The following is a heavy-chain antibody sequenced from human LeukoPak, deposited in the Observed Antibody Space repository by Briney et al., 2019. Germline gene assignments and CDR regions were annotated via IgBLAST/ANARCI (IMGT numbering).Heavy chain of an antibody. D-gene: IGHD4-17*01. CDR2: ISSSSSYI. CDR1: GFTFSSYS. J-gene: IGHJ5*02. V-gene: IGHV3-21*01. CDR3: VRDLGTTVTSRGTFDP. Sequence: GGSLRLSCAASGFTFSSYSMNWVRQAPGKGLEWVSSISSSSSYIYYADSVKGRFTISRDNAKNSLYLQMNSLRAEDTAVYYCVRDLGTTVTSRGTFDPWGQGTLVTVSS.